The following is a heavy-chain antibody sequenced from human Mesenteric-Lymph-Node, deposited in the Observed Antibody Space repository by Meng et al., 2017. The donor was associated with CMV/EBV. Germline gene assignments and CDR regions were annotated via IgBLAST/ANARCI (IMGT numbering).Heavy chain of an antibody. CDR2: LKSMTDGGTT. J-gene: IGHJ6*02. D-gene: IGHD1-26*01. CDR3: TGRGAYQYYGTDV. Sequence: GGSLRLSCAASGFPFSNTWMSWVRQAPGKGLEWVGRLKSMTDGGTTDYAAPVKGRFTISRDDSKNMLYLQMNSLKTEDSAVYYCTGRGAYQYYGTDVWGQGTTVTVSS. V-gene: IGHV3-15*01. CDR1: GFPFSNTW.